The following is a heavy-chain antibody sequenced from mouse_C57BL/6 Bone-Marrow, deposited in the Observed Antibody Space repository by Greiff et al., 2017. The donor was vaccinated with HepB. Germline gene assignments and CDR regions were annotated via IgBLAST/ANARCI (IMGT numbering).Heavy chain of an antibody. J-gene: IGHJ2*01. D-gene: IGHD1-1*01. CDR2: IDPENGDT. Sequence: VQLKESGAELVRPGASVKLSCTASGFNIKDDYMHWVKQRPEQGLEWIGWIDPENGDTEYASKFQGKATITADTSSNTAYLQLSSLTSEDTAVYYCTTTVRMDYWGQGTTLTVSS. CDR1: GFNIKDDY. CDR3: TTTVRMDY. V-gene: IGHV14-4*01.